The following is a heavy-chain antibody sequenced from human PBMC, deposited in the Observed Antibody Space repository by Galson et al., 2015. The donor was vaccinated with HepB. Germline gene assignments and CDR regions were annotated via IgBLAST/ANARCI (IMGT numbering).Heavy chain of an antibody. CDR1: GGSISSGGYS. CDR3: ARAHSYNWFDP. D-gene: IGHD5-18*01. Sequence: TLSLTCAVSGGSISSGGYSWSWIRQPPGKGLEWIGYIYHSGSTYYNPSLKSRVTISVDRSKNQFSLKLSSVTAADTAVYYCARAHSYNWFDPWGQGTLVTVSS. J-gene: IGHJ5*02. V-gene: IGHV4-30-2*01. CDR2: IYHSGST.